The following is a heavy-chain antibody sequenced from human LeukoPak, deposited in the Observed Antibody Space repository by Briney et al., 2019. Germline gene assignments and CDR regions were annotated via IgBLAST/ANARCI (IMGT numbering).Heavy chain of an antibody. V-gene: IGHV4-31*03. CDR2: IYYSGST. D-gene: IGHD1-14*01. Sequence: PSETLSLTCTVSGGSISSGGYSWSWIRQHPGKGLEWIGYIYYSGSTYYNPSLKSRVTISVDTSKNQFSLKLSSVTAADTAVYYCARGAGNHRGYYYYYMDVWGKGTTVTVSS. CDR1: GGSISSGGYS. J-gene: IGHJ6*03. CDR3: ARGAGNHRGYYYYYMDV.